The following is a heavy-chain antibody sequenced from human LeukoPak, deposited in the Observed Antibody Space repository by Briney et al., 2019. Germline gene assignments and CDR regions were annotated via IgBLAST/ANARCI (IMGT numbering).Heavy chain of an antibody. Sequence: GGSLRVSCAASGFAFNTYTLNWVRQAPGKGLEWVACISSSGSYTYYANSVKGRFTVSRDNAKNSLFLQMNSLRAEDTAMYYCATDHFGNYDFDNWGQGTLVTVSS. CDR1: GFAFNTYT. CDR3: ATDHFGNYDFDN. J-gene: IGHJ4*02. D-gene: IGHD4-17*01. V-gene: IGHV3-21*01. CDR2: ISSSGSYT.